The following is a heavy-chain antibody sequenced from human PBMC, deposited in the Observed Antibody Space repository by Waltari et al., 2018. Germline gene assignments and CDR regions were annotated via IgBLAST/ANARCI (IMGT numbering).Heavy chain of an antibody. CDR1: GGSFSGYY. Sequence: QVQLQQWGAGLLKPSETLSLTCAVYGGSFSGYYWSWIRQPPWKGLEWIGEINHSGSTNYNPSLKSRVTISVDTSKNQSSLKLSSVTAADTAVYYCARGRTTFRPNWFDPWGQGTLVTVSS. J-gene: IGHJ5*02. CDR2: INHSGST. V-gene: IGHV4-34*01. CDR3: ARGRTTFRPNWFDP. D-gene: IGHD3-10*02.